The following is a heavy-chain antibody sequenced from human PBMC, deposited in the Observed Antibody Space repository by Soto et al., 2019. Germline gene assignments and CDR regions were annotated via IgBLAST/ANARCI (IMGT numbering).Heavy chain of an antibody. J-gene: IGHJ4*02. CDR2: IYYSGST. CDR1: GGSISSSSYY. CDR3: ARQGVEQQLVNLFDY. Sequence: SETLSLTCTVSGGSISSSSYYWGWIRQPPGKGLEWIGSIYYSGSTYYNPSLKSRVTISVDTSKNQFSLKLSSVTAADTAVYYCARQGVEQQLVNLFDYWGQGTLVTVSS. D-gene: IGHD6-13*01. V-gene: IGHV4-39*01.